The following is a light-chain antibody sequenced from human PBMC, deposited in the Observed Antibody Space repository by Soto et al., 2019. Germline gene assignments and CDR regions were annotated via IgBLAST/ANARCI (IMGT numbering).Light chain of an antibody. CDR1: SSNIGAGYD. CDR3: QSYDSSLSGYV. V-gene: IGLV1-40*01. CDR2: GNS. Sequence: QSVLTQPPSVSGAPGQRVTISCTGSSSNIGAGYDVQWYQQLPGTAPKFLIYGNSNRPSGVPDRFSGSKSGTSASLAITGLQTEDEADYYCQSYDSSLSGYVFGTGTKLTVL. J-gene: IGLJ1*01.